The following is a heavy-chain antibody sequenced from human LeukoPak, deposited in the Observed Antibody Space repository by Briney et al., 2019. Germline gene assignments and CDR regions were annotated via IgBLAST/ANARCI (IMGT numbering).Heavy chain of an antibody. Sequence: GASVKVSRKASGYTFTGYYMHWVRQAPGQGLEWMGWINPNSGGTNYAQKFQGRVTMTRDTSISTAYMELSRLRSDDTAVYYCARGSAYSGSYYYYYYMDVWGKGTTVTVSS. CDR1: GYTFTGYY. D-gene: IGHD1-26*01. CDR2: INPNSGGT. CDR3: ARGSAYSGSYYYYYYMDV. J-gene: IGHJ6*03. V-gene: IGHV1-2*02.